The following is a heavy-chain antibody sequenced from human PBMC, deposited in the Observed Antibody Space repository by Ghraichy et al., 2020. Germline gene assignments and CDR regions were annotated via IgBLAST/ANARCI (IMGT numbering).Heavy chain of an antibody. V-gene: IGHV4-34*01. CDR3: ARLGRIAVAGTYYFDY. CDR2: INHSGST. D-gene: IGHD6-19*01. CDR1: GGSFSGYY. Sequence: SETLSLTCAVYGGSFSGYYWSWIRQPPGKGLEWIGEINHSGSTNYNPSLKSRVTISVDTSKNQFSLKLSSVTAADTAVYYCARLGRIAVAGTYYFDYWGQGTLVTVSS. J-gene: IGHJ4*02.